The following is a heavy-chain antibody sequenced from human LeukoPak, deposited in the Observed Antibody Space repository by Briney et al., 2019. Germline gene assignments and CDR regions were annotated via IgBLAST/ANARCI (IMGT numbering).Heavy chain of an antibody. J-gene: IGHJ6*02. CDR2: IYSGGST. Sequence: GGSLRLSCAASGFTVSSNYMSWVRQAPGKGLEWVSVIYSGGSTYYADSVKGRFTISRDNSKNTLYLQMNSLRAEDTAVYYCASGRYSYGYYYYYGMDVWGQGTTVTVSS. CDR1: GFTVSSNY. CDR3: ASGRYSYGYYYYYGMDV. D-gene: IGHD5-18*01. V-gene: IGHV3-53*01.